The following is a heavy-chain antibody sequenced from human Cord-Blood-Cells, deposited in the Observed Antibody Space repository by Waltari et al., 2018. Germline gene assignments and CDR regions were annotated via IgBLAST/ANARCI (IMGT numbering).Heavy chain of an antibody. Sequence: QITLKESGPTLVKPTQTLTLTCTFPGFSLSTSGVGVGWIRQPPGKALEWLALIYWDEDKRYSPSLTSRLPTTKDTAKNQVVLTMTNMDPVDTATYCCAHLDLAAAGFDYWGQGTLVTVSS. D-gene: IGHD6-13*01. CDR2: IYWDEDK. V-gene: IGHV2-5*02. CDR1: GFSLSTSGVG. CDR3: AHLDLAAAGFDY. J-gene: IGHJ4*02.